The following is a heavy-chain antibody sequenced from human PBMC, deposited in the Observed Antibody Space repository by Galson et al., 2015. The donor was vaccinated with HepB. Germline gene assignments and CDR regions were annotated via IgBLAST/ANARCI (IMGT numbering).Heavy chain of an antibody. J-gene: IGHJ4*02. V-gene: IGHV3-7*01. CDR2: IKQDGSEK. CDR3: ARGLVVAATLGAN. CDR1: GFTFSSYW. D-gene: IGHD2-15*01. Sequence: SLRLSCAASGFTFSSYWMSWVRQAPGKGLEWVANIKQDGSEKYYVDSVKGRFTISRDNAKNSLYLQMNSLRAEDTAVYYCARGLVVAATLGANRGQGTLVTVSS.